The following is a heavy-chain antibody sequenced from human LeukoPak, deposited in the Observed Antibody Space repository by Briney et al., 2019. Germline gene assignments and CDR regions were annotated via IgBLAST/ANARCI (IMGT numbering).Heavy chain of an antibody. D-gene: IGHD6-13*01. V-gene: IGHV3-7*01. CDR2: VNQVGNEK. CDR1: GIILSSYW. CDR3: AIDSSAEKGQQLAN. J-gene: IGHJ4*02. Sequence: GGSLRLSCAASGIILSSYWMSWVRQAPGKGLEWVANVNQVGNEKYYVDSVKGRFAISRDNAKNSLYLQMNSLRAEDTAVYYCAIDSSAEKGQQLANWGQGTLVTASS.